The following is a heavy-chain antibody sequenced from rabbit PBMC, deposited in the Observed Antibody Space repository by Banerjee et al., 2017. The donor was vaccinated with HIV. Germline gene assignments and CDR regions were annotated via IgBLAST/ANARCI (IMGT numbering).Heavy chain of an antibody. CDR2: IYTGRSGST. Sequence: QEQLEESGGDLVKPEGSLTLTCTASGFSFSSSYWICWVRQAPGKGLEWIACIYTGRSGSTYYASWAKGRFTISKTSSTTVTLQLNSLTAADTATYFCARDSGWALGYFNLWGPGTLVTVS. CDR3: ARDSGWALGYFNL. J-gene: IGHJ4*01. D-gene: IGHD4-1*01. V-gene: IGHV1S45*01. CDR1: GFSFSSSYW.